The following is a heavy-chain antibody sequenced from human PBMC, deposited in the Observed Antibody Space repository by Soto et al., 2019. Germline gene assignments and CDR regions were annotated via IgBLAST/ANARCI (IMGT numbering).Heavy chain of an antibody. Sequence: SETLSLTCAVYGGSFSGYYWSWIRQPPGKGLEWIGEINHSGSTNYNPSLKSRVTISVDTSKNQFSLKLSSVTAADTAVYYCARGQGRLLWFGRHIGYWGQGTLVTVSS. CDR3: ARGQGRLLWFGRHIGY. CDR1: GGSFSGYY. D-gene: IGHD3-10*01. V-gene: IGHV4-34*01. CDR2: INHSGST. J-gene: IGHJ4*02.